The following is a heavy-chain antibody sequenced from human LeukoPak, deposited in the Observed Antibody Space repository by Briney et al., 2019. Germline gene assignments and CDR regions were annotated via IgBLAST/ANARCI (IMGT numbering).Heavy chain of an antibody. D-gene: IGHD3-10*01. Sequence: SETLSLTCAVYGGSFSGYYWSWIRQPPGKGLEWIGEINHSGSTNYNPSLKSRVTISVDTSKNQFSLKLSSVTAADTAVYYCARLYGSGSYYNYWGQGTLVTVSS. V-gene: IGHV4-34*01. CDR2: INHSGST. CDR1: GGSFSGYY. CDR3: ARLYGSGSYYNY. J-gene: IGHJ4*02.